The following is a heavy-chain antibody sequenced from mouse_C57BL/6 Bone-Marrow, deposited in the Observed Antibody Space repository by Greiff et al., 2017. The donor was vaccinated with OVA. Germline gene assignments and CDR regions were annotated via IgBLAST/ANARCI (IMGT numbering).Heavy chain of an antibody. CDR2: IYWDDDK. D-gene: IGHD2-12*01. V-gene: IGHV8-12*01. J-gene: IGHJ4*01. Sequence: QVTLKVSGPGILQSSQTLSLTCSFSGFSLNTSNMGVSWIRQPSGKGLEWLAHIYWDDDKRYNPSLKSRLTISKHTSRNQVFLKIPSVDTADTATYYCARRGSYCTRGYSAMDYWGQGTSVTVSS. CDR1: GFSLNTSNMG. CDR3: ARRGSYCTRGYSAMDY.